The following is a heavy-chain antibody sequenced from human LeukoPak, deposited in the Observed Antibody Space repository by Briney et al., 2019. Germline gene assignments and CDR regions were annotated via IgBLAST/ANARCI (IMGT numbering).Heavy chain of an antibody. CDR2: IIPILGIA. V-gene: IGHV1-69*04. Sequence: SVKVSCKASGGTFSSYAISWVRQAPGQGLEWMGRIIPILGIANYAQKFQGRVTMTEDTSTDTAYMELSSLRSEDTAVYYCATGYGVTPWDYWGQGTLVTVSS. CDR1: GGTFSSYA. CDR3: ATGYGVTPWDY. D-gene: IGHD4-17*01. J-gene: IGHJ4*02.